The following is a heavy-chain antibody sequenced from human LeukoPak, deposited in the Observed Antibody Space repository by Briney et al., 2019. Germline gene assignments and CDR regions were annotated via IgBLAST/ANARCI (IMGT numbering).Heavy chain of an antibody. CDR2: INPNSGGT. V-gene: IGHV1-2*02. Sequence: ASVKVSCKASGYTFTGYYMHWVRQAPGQGLEWMGWINPNSGGTNYAQKFQGRVTMTRDTSISTAYMELRSLRSDDTAVYYCARDRGSITMVRGVNYYWGQGTLVTVSS. CDR3: ARDRGSITMVRGVNYY. CDR1: GYTFTGYY. J-gene: IGHJ4*02. D-gene: IGHD3-10*01.